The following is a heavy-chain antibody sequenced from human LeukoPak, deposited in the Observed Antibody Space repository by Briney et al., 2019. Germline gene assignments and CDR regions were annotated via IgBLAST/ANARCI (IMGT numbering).Heavy chain of an antibody. J-gene: IGHJ4*02. CDR3: ARQPGRNPNFDY. D-gene: IGHD1-14*01. CDR1: GGSISSSSYY. CDR2: IYYSGST. Sequence: SETLSLTCTVSGGSISSSSYYWGWIRQPPGKGLEWIGSIYYSGSTYYNPSLKSRVTISVDTSKNQFSLKLSSVTAADTAVYYCARQPGRNPNFDYWGQGTLVTVSS. V-gene: IGHV4-39*07.